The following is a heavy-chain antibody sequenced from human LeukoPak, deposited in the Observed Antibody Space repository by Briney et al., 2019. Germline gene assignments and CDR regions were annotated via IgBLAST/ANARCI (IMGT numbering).Heavy chain of an antibody. CDR3: AERSRQWLVDDAFDI. V-gene: IGHV1-69*04. CDR1: GGTFSSYA. D-gene: IGHD6-19*01. J-gene: IGHJ3*02. Sequence: ASVKVSCKASGGTFSSYAISWARQAPGQGLEWMGRIIPILGIANYAQKFQGRVTITADKSTSTAYMELSSLRSEDTAVYYCAERSRQWLVDDAFDIWGQGTMVTVSS. CDR2: IIPILGIA.